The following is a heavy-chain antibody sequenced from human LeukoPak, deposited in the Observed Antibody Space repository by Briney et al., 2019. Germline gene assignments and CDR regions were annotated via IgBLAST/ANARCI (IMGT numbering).Heavy chain of an antibody. CDR3: ARHDGTSFIYYVDH. CDR2: ISNSGYNT. D-gene: IGHD1-26*01. Sequence: GGSLRLSCAASGFSVSSRAMSWVRQAPGKGLEWVSTISNSGYNTWYADSVKGRFTISRDNSQNTLYLQMSSLRAEDTALYYCARHDGTSFIYYVDHWGQGALVTVSS. V-gene: IGHV3-23*01. J-gene: IGHJ4*02. CDR1: GFSVSSRA.